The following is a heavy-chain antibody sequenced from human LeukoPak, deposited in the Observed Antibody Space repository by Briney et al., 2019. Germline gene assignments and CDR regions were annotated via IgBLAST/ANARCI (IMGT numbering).Heavy chain of an antibody. CDR1: GYSITSGYY. J-gene: IGHJ4*02. CDR3: ARDAARLSPAPFDY. V-gene: IGHV4-38-2*02. CDR2: SYHTGST. D-gene: IGHD3-16*01. Sequence: SETLSLTCSVSGYSITSGYYWGWIRQTPGKGLEWIGSSYHTGSTLYNPSLKSRVTISLDTSKNQFSLKLSSVTAADTAVYYCARDAARLSPAPFDYWGQGTLVTVSS.